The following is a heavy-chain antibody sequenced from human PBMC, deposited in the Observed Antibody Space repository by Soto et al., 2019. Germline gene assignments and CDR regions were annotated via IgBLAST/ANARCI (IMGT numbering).Heavy chain of an antibody. CDR3: AYSRTPFDY. CDR1: GFTFSSYA. D-gene: IGHD6-13*01. V-gene: IGHV3-23*01. Sequence: EVQLLESGGGLVQPGGSLRLSCAASGFTFSSYAMSWVRQAPGKGLAWVSAISGSGGSTYYEDSWKGRFTISRDKSKNTLYLQMTGLRAEDTAVYYCAYSRTPFDYWGQGTLVTVSS. CDR2: ISGSGGST. J-gene: IGHJ4*02.